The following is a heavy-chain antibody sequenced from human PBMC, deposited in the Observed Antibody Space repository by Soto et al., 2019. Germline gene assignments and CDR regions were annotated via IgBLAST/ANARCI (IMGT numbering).Heavy chain of an antibody. Sequence: LSLTCAVYGGSFSGYYWSWIRQPPGKGLEWIGEINHSGSTNYNPSLKSRVTISVDTSKNQFSLKLSSVTAADTAVYYCARESDMNDFWSGYSRYGMDVWGQGTTVTVSS. CDR2: INHSGST. CDR3: ARESDMNDFWSGYSRYGMDV. D-gene: IGHD3-3*01. CDR1: GGSFSGYY. V-gene: IGHV4-34*01. J-gene: IGHJ6*02.